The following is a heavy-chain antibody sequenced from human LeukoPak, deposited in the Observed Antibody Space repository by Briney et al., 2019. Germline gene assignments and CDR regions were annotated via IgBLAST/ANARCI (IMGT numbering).Heavy chain of an antibody. CDR2: INPNSGGT. D-gene: IGHD3-10*01. J-gene: IGHJ4*02. CDR3: ARSTGSGTYYNNLDY. CDR1: GYTFTGYY. Sequence: ASVKVSCKTSGYTFTGYYIHWVRQAPGQGLEWMGWINPNSGGTNYAQKFQGRVTMTRDTSISTAYMELSRLRSDDTAVYYCARSTGSGTYYNNLDYWGQGTLVTVSS. V-gene: IGHV1-2*02.